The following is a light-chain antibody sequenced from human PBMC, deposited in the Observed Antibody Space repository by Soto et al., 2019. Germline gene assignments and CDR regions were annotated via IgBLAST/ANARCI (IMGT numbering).Light chain of an antibody. CDR2: KA. Sequence: DFQMTQSPSTLSASVGDRVTITCRASQSISGWLAWYQQKPGKAPKLLIYKASSRFSGSGSGTEFALTISSLQPDDFATYYCQQYSTCSRTFGQGTKLEI. CDR1: QSISGW. V-gene: IGKV1-5*03. J-gene: IGKJ2*01. CDR3: QQYSTCSRT.